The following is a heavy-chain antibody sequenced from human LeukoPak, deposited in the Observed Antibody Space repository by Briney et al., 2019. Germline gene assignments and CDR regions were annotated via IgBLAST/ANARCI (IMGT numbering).Heavy chain of an antibody. Sequence: ASVKVSCKASGYTFTGYYMHWVRPAPGQGLEWMGWINPNSGGTNYAQKFQGRVTMTRDTSISTAYMELSRLRSDDTAVYYCARGDTAMVTLYYFDYWGQGTLVTVSS. CDR1: GYTFTGYY. J-gene: IGHJ4*02. D-gene: IGHD5-18*01. CDR2: INPNSGGT. V-gene: IGHV1-2*02. CDR3: ARGDTAMVTLYYFDY.